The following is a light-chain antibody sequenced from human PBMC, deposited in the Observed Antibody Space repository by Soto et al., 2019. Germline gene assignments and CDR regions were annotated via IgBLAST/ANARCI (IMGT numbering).Light chain of an antibody. J-gene: IGKJ2*01. Sequence: DIQMTQSPSSLSASVGDRVTITCRASQSVSTYLNWYQQKPGKAPKLLIYAASSLQSGVPSRFSGSGSGTDFTLTISSLQPEDFATYYCQQSYSMPYTFGQWTKVEIK. CDR1: QSVSTY. CDR3: QQSYSMPYT. CDR2: AAS. V-gene: IGKV1-39*01.